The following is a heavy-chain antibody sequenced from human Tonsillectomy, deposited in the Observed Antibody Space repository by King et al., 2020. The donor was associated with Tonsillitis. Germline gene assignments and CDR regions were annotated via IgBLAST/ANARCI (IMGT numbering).Heavy chain of an antibody. CDR2: ISYDGSNK. CDR1: GFTFSSYG. CDR3: AKGRYDLWSGYVYYYYGMDV. D-gene: IGHD3-3*01. V-gene: IGHV3-30*18. Sequence: VQLVESGGGVVQPGRSLILSCAASGFTFSSYGIHWVRQAPGKGLEWVAVISYDGSNKYYADSGQGRFTISRDNARNKMYLQMNSLRAEETAVYYCAKGRYDLWSGYVYYYYGMDVWGQGTTVTVSS. J-gene: IGHJ6*02.